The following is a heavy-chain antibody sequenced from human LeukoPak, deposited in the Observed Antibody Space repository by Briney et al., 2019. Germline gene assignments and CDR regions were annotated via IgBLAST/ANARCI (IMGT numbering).Heavy chain of an antibody. CDR1: GYSISSGYY. CDR3: ARSQVYYMDV. J-gene: IGHJ6*03. V-gene: IGHV4-38-2*02. Sequence: SETLSLTCTVSGYSISSGYYWGWIRQPPGKGLEWIGSIYHSGSTYYNPSLKSRVTISVDTSKNQFSLKLSSVTAADTAVYYCARSQVYYMDVWGKGTTVTVSS. CDR2: IYHSGST.